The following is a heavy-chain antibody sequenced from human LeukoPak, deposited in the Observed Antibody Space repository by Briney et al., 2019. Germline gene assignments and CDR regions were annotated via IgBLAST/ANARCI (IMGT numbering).Heavy chain of an antibody. CDR3: ARYDSSGYYPTGAAFDI. Sequence: SETLSLTCSVSGGSISGYHWSWIRQFPGKELEWIGYIYYTGTTNYNPSLRSRVTMSVDTSKNQFSLKLSSVTAVDTAVYYCARYDSSGYYPTGAAFDIWGQGTMVTVSS. J-gene: IGHJ3*02. CDR2: IYYTGTT. V-gene: IGHV4-59*12. D-gene: IGHD3-22*01. CDR1: GGSISGYH.